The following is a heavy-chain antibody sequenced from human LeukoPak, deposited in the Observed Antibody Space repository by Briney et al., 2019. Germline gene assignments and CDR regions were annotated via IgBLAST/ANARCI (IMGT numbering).Heavy chain of an antibody. D-gene: IGHD5/OR15-5a*01. Sequence: SSETLSLTCNVSGASISSGSYFWSWIRQPAGKGLEWLGRVYTSGSPNYNPSLKGRVTMSLDTSKNQFSLKLRSVTAADTAVYYCATRPKFMSTYFDLWGRGTLVTVSS. V-gene: IGHV4-61*02. CDR1: GASISSGSYF. J-gene: IGHJ2*01. CDR3: ATRPKFMSTYFDL. CDR2: VYTSGSP.